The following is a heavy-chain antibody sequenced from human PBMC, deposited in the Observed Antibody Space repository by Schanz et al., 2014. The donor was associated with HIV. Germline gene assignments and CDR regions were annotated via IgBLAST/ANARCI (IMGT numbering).Heavy chain of an antibody. Sequence: VHLVESGGGVVQPGRSLRLSCVASGFSFDSFGMHWVRQAPGKGLEWVSSISESGGRSYYADSVKGRFTISRDNSKNTLYVQMTTLRTEDTAVYYCAKPEYDSRGNSQSHFDSWGQGTLVTVSS. CDR2: ISESGGRS. J-gene: IGHJ4*02. V-gene: IGHV3-23*04. CDR3: AKPEYDSRGNSQSHFDS. D-gene: IGHD3-22*01. CDR1: GFSFDSFG.